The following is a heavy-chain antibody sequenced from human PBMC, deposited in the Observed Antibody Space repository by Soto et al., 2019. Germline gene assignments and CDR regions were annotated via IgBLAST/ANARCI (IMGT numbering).Heavy chain of an antibody. CDR1: GGSISSSSYF. D-gene: IGHD2-21*02. CDR3: ARHPSDFWFDP. CDR2: IYYSGST. V-gene: IGHV4-39*01. Sequence: SETLSLTCTVSGGSISSSSYFWGWIRQPPGKGLEWIGSIYYSGSTYYNPSLKSRVTVSVDTSKNQFSLKLSSVTAADTAVYYCARHPSDFWFDPWGQGTLVTVPQ. J-gene: IGHJ5*02.